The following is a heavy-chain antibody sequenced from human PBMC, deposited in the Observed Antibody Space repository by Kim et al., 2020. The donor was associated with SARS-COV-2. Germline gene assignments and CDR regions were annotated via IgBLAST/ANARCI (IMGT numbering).Heavy chain of an antibody. J-gene: IGHJ6*03. CDR2: ISGSGGST. V-gene: IGHV3-23*01. D-gene: IGHD2-2*01. CDR1: GFTFSSYA. CDR3: AKAVVPAADYYYYMDV. Sequence: GGSLRLSCAASGFTFSSYAMSWVRQAPGKGLEWVSAISGSGGSTYYADSVKGRFTISRDNSKNTLYLQMNSLRAEDTAVYYCAKAVVPAADYYYYMDVWGKGTTVTVSS.